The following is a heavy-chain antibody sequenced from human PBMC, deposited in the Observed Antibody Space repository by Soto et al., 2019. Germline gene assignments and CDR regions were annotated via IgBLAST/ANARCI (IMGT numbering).Heavy chain of an antibody. V-gene: IGHV3-21*01. CDR1: GFTFSSYE. Sequence: PGGSLRLSCAASGFTFSSYEMNWVRQAPGKGLEWVSSISSSSSYIYYADSVKGRFTISRDNAKNSLYLQMNSLRAEETAVYYCARGYCSGGSCNPRSAGYFQHWGQGTLVTVSS. J-gene: IGHJ1*01. CDR2: ISSSSSYI. D-gene: IGHD2-15*01. CDR3: ARGYCSGGSCNPRSAGYFQH.